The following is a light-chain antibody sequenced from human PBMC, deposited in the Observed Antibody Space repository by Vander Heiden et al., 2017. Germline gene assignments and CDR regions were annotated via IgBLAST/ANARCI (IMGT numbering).Light chain of an antibody. CDR1: QSISAD. J-gene: IGKJ2*01. CDR3: QQRNSWPRT. V-gene: IGKV3-11*01. Sequence: IVLTQSPATLSLSPGERATLSCRASQSISADLAWYQQKPGQAPRLLIYDASNRATGISARFSGSGSGTDFTLTISNLEPEDFAVYYCQQRNSWPRTFGQGTKVEI. CDR2: DAS.